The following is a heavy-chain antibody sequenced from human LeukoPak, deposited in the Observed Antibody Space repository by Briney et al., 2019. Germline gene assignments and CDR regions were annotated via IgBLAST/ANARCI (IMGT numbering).Heavy chain of an antibody. D-gene: IGHD5-18*01. Sequence: GASVKVSCKASGYTFTGYYMHWVRQAPGQGLEWMGWISAYNGNTNYAQKLQGRVTMTTDTSTSTAYMELRSLRSDDTAVYYCARKNYGYSYLTYDYWGQGTLVTVSS. CDR1: GYTFTGYY. J-gene: IGHJ4*02. CDR2: ISAYNGNT. V-gene: IGHV1-18*04. CDR3: ARKNYGYSYLTYDY.